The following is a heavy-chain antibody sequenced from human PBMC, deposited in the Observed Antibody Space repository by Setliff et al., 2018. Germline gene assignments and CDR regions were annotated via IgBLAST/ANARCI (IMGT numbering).Heavy chain of an antibody. Sequence: TSETLSLTCTVSGASITNINYYWGLIRQPPGKGLEWIGSIFYSGRTLYNPSLKSRVTISVDTSKNQFSLTLSSVTAADTAVYYCARLPNYVWGSPVDYWGQGTLVTVSS. J-gene: IGHJ4*02. CDR1: GASITNINYY. CDR2: IFYSGRT. V-gene: IGHV4-39*01. D-gene: IGHD3-16*01. CDR3: ARLPNYVWGSPVDY.